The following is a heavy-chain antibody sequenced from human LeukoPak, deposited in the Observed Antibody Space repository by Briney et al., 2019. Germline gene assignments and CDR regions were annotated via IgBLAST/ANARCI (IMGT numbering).Heavy chain of an antibody. CDR1: GGSISSYY. CDR2: IYYSGST. D-gene: IGHD6-13*01. CDR3: ARERLIRSSRSTNWFDP. J-gene: IGHJ5*02. Sequence: PSETLSLTCTVSGGSISSYYWSWIRQPPGKGLEWIGYIYYSGSTNYNPSLKSRVTISVDTSKNQFSLKLSSVTAADTAVYYCARERLIRSSRSTNWFDPWGQGTLVTVSS. V-gene: IGHV4-4*08.